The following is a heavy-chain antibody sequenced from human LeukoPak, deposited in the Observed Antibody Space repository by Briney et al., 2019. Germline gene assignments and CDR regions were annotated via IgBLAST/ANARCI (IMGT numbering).Heavy chain of an antibody. CDR3: ARYGARDYYPYDC. V-gene: IGHV4-59*08. Sequence: SETLSLTCTVSGGSISGYFWSWIRQPPGKGLEWIGYIHYSGSTNYNPSLESRVTISLDTSKDQFYLKLSSVTAADTAVYYCARYGARDYYPYDCWGQGTLVAVSS. D-gene: IGHD4/OR15-4a*01. J-gene: IGHJ4*02. CDR2: IHYSGST. CDR1: GGSISGYF.